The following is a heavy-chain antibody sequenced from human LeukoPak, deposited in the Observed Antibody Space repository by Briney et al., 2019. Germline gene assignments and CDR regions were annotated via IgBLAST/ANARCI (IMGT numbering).Heavy chain of an antibody. CDR3: ARVRLAGWFFDCLDP. CDR2: MNPNSGTT. J-gene: IGHJ5*02. V-gene: IGHV1-8*01. CDR1: GYTFTTYG. Sequence: ASVKVSCKTSGYTFTTYGISWVRQATGQGLEWMGWMNPNSGTTDFARKFQGRVTMTRNTSISTAYMELSSLTSQDTAVYFCARVRLAGWFFDCLDPWGQGTLVTVSS. D-gene: IGHD3-9*01.